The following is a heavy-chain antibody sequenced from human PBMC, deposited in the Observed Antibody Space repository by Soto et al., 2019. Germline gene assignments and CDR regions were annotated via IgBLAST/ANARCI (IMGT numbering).Heavy chain of an antibody. V-gene: IGHV3-23*01. Sequence: EVQLLESGGGLAQPGGSLRLSCAASGFTFSSYAMSWVRQAPGKVLEWVSSINVDDSTYYANSVKGRFTISRDNSKNTVNLQMNSLRADDTAVYYCAKNYYLDNWAQGTLVTVSS. CDR3: AKNYYLDN. CDR2: INVDDST. J-gene: IGHJ4*02. CDR1: GFTFSSYA.